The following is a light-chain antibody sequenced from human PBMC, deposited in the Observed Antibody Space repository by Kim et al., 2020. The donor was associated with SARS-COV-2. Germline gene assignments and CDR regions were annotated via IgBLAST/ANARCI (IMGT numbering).Light chain of an antibody. J-gene: IGLJ1*01. Sequence: QSVLTQPPSVSGAPGQRVTISCTGSSSNIGAGYDVHWYQQVPGTAPKLLIYDKGDRPSGVPDRISGSKSGTSASLAITGLQAEDEADYYCQSYDNSLSGYVFGSGTKVTVL. V-gene: IGLV1-40*01. CDR1: SSNIGAGYD. CDR2: DKG. CDR3: QSYDNSLSGYV.